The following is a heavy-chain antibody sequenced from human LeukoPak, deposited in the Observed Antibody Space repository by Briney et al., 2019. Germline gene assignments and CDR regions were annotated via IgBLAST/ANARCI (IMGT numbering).Heavy chain of an antibody. D-gene: IGHD1-14*01. J-gene: IGHJ4*02. CDR3: ARDTPSTGYDY. CDR1: GGSISSYY. V-gene: IGHV4-59*01. CDR2: IYYSGST. Sequence: PSETLSLTCTVSGGSISSYYWSWIRQPPGKGLEWIGYIYYSGSTNYNPSLKSRVTISADTSKNQFSLKLSSVTAADTAVYYCARDTPSTGYDYWGQGTLVTVSS.